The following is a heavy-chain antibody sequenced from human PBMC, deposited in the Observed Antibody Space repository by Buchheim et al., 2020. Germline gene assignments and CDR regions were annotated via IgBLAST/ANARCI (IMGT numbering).Heavy chain of an antibody. D-gene: IGHD6-6*01. V-gene: IGHV3-30-3*01. CDR2: ISYDGSNK. CDR1: GFTFSSYA. CDR3: ARDLFARIAARPGGMDV. J-gene: IGHJ6*02. Sequence: VQLLESGGGLVQPGGSLRLSCAASGFTFSSYAMHWVRQAPGKGLEWVAVISYDGSNKYYADSVKGRFTITRDNSKNTLYLQMNSLRAEDTAVYYCARDLFARIAARPGGMDVWGQGTT.